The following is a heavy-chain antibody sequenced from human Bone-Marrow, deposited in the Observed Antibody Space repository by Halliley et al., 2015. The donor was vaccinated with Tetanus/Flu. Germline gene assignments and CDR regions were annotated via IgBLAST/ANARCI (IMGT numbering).Heavy chain of an antibody. V-gene: IGHV3-23*01. CDR1: GFTFSSYA. CDR2: ISSGGVNT. CDR3: ARYRSDAQRFHGY. D-gene: IGHD5-18*01. Sequence: SLRLSCEASGFTFSSYAMSWVRQAPGRGLEWVSTISSGGVNTYYADSVKGRFTISRDNSRSTLHLQMNSLRAEDTALYYCARYRSDAQRFHGYWGQGTLGTVSS. J-gene: IGHJ4*02.